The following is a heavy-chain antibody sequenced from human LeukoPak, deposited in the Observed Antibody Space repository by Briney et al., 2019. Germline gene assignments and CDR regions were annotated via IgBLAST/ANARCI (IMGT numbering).Heavy chain of an antibody. V-gene: IGHV1-18*04. CDR2: ISAYNGNT. J-gene: IGHJ5*02. CDR1: GHSFTSYW. CDR3: ARDYNMGPRESGWFDP. D-gene: IGHD3-10*01. Sequence: GESLKISCKDSGHSFTSYWIGWVRQAPGQGLEWMGWISAYNGNTNYAQKLQGRVTMTTDTSTSTAYMELRSLRSDDTAVYYCARDYNMGPRESGWFDPWGQGTLVTVSS.